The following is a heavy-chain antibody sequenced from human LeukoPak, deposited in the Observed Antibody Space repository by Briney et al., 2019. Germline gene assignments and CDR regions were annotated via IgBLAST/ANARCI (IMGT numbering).Heavy chain of an antibody. CDR1: GFTFSNYC. V-gene: IGHV3-74*01. CDR2: INSYGRST. J-gene: IGHJ4*02. Sequence: PGVSLRLSCAASGFTFSNYCMLCVRHSPGKGLVWVSRINSYGRSTTSADSVKGRFTISRDNAKNTLYLQMNSLGAEDTAVYYCAKGGATVIDYWGQDTLVTVSS. CDR3: AKGGATVIDY. D-gene: IGHD4-17*01.